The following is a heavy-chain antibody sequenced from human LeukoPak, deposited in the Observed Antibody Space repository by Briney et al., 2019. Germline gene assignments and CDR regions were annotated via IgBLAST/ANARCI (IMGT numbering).Heavy chain of an antibody. V-gene: IGHV4-34*01. CDR3: ARGTPREHTVVVIASSDAFDI. CDR1: GGSFSGYY. D-gene: IGHD2-21*01. Sequence: SETLSLTCAVYGGSFSGYYWSWIRQPPGKGLEWIGEINHSGSTNYNPSLKSRVTISVDTSKNQFSLKLSSVTAADTAVYYCARGTPREHTVVVIASSDAFDIWGQGTMVTVSS. CDR2: INHSGST. J-gene: IGHJ3*02.